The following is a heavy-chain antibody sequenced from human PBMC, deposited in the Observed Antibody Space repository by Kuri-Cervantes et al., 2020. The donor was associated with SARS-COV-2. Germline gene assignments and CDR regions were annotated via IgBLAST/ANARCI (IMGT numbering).Heavy chain of an antibody. V-gene: IGHV1-3*01. D-gene: IGHD3-10*01. J-gene: IGHJ6*03. CDR3: ARDFMVQGAHYYYYYMDV. CDR2: TNAGNGNT. CDR1: GYTFTSYA. Sequence: ASVKVSCKASGYTFTSYAMHWVRQAPGQRLEWMGWTNAGNGNTKYSQKFQGRVTITRDTSASTAYMELSSLRSEDTAVYYCARDFMVQGAHYYYYYMDVWGKGTTVTVSS.